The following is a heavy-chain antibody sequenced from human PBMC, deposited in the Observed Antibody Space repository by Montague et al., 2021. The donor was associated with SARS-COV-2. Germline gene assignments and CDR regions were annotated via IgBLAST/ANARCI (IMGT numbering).Heavy chain of an antibody. J-gene: IGHJ3*02. CDR3: ALTRVSYDILTGYYHRDAFDI. V-gene: IGHV2-5*01. D-gene: IGHD3-9*01. CDR1: GFSLSTSGVG. CDR2: IYWNDDK. Sequence: PALVKPTQTVTLTRTFSGFSLSTSGVGVGWIRQPPGKALEWLALIYWNDDKRYSPSLKSRLTITKDTSKNQVVLTMTNMDPVDTATYYCALTRVSYDILTGYYHRDAFDIWGQGTMVTVSS.